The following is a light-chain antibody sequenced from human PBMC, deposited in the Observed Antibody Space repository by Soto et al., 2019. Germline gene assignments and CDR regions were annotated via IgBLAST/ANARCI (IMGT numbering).Light chain of an antibody. Sequence: EIVLTQSPGTLSLSPGERAALSCRASQSVSSNYLALYQQKPVQAPRLLIYDAYNRATGIPPRFSGSGSGTDFTLTISSLEPEDSAVYYCQQRHMWPITFGQGTRLEIK. CDR3: QQRHMWPIT. J-gene: IGKJ5*01. CDR2: DAY. V-gene: IGKV3-11*01. CDR1: QSVSSNY.